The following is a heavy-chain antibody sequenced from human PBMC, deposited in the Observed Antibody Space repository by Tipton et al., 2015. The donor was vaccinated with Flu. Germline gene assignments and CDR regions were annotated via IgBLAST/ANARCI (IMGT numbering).Heavy chain of an antibody. Sequence: TLSLTCTVSGGSISSYTYYWGWIRQSPGTGLEWIGSIYYSGSTYYNPSLKSRVTMSIDTSKNQFSLKLTSVTAADTAVYYCAKEGSYNILTNYYNKGVDPWGQGTLVTASS. V-gene: IGHV4-39*07. CDR3: AKEGSYNILTNYYNKGVDP. CDR2: IYYSGST. J-gene: IGHJ5*02. D-gene: IGHD3-9*01. CDR1: GGSISSYTYY.